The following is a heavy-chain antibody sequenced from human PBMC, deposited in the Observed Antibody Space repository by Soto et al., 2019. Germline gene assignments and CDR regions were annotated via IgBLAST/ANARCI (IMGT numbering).Heavy chain of an antibody. V-gene: IGHV4-59*01. J-gene: IGHJ6*03. D-gene: IGHD2-15*01. Sequence: SSETLSLTCTVSGGSISSYYWSWMRQPPGKGLEWIGYIYYSGNTNYNPSLKSRVTISVDTSKNQFSLKLSSVTAADTAVYYCARGVHCSGGICYYYYYYYYFMDVWGKGTTVTVSS. CDR2: IYYSGNT. CDR3: ARGVHCSGGICYYYYYYYYFMDV. CDR1: GGSISSYY.